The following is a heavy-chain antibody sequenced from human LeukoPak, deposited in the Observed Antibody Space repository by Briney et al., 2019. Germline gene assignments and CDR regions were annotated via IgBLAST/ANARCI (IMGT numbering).Heavy chain of an antibody. D-gene: IGHD3-22*01. J-gene: IGHJ4*02. CDR1: GFTFSNYW. Sequence: PGGSLRLSCAASGFTFSNYWIHWVRQAPGKGLVWVSRIDNAGSITTYADPVKGRFTISRDNAENTLYLQMNSLRVEDTAVYYCVRSAFHAGSGNYYDYWGQGTLVTVSS. CDR3: VRSAFHAGSGNYYDY. CDR2: IDNAGSIT. V-gene: IGHV3-74*03.